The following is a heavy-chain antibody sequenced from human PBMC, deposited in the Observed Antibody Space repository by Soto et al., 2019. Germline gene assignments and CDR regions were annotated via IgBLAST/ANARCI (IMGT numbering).Heavy chain of an antibody. CDR1: GFTVSSNY. V-gene: IGHV3-23*01. D-gene: IGHD3-10*01. CDR2: ISGSGGST. CDR3: AKERGGYGSGSYYGFGYYYYYGMDV. Sequence: GGSLRLSCAASGFTVSSNYMSWVRQAPGKGLEWVSAISGSGGSTYYADSVKGRFTISRDNSKNTLYLQMNSLRAEDTAVYYCAKERGGYGSGSYYGFGYYYYYGMDVWGQGTTVTVSS. J-gene: IGHJ6*02.